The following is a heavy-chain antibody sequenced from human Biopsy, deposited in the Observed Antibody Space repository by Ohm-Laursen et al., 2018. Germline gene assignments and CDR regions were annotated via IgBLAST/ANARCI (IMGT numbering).Heavy chain of an antibody. CDR1: GGSISSYY. CDR2: IYYTGST. J-gene: IGHJ2*01. Sequence: GTLSLTCTVSGGSISSYYWSWIRQPPGKGLEWNGYIYYTGSTNYNPSLKSRFTISVNTSMNHLTLRVTSVTAADTAVYYCARHAPSYSGSYWRYFDLWGRGTPVTVSS. V-gene: IGHV4-59*08. CDR3: ARHAPSYSGSYWRYFDL. D-gene: IGHD1-26*01.